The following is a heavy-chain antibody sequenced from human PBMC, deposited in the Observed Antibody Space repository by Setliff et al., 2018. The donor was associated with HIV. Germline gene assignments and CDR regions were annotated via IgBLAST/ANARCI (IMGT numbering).Heavy chain of an antibody. CDR2: IWYDGSNK. V-gene: IGHV3-33*01. D-gene: IGHD1-1*01. CDR1: GFTFSNYG. J-gene: IGHJ4*02. CDR3: ARGRPTGYFDC. Sequence: GGSLRLSCAASGFTFSNYGMHWVRQAPGKGLEWVAVIWYDGSNKYYTDSVKGRFTISRDNSKNTLYLQMNSLRGEDTAVYYCARGRPTGYFDCWGQGTLVTVSS.